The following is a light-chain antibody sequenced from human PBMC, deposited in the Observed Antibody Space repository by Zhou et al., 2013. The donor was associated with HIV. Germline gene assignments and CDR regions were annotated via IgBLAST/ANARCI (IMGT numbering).Light chain of an antibody. CDR1: QSVNNN. J-gene: IGKJ4*01. CDR3: QQRSNWPLT. CDR2: GAS. V-gene: IGKV3-15*01. Sequence: EIVMTQSPATLSVSPGERATLSCRASQSVNNNLAWYQQKPGQAPRLLIYGASTRVTGIPARFSGSGSGTEFTLTISSMQSEDFAVYYCQQRSNWPLTFGGGTKVEIK.